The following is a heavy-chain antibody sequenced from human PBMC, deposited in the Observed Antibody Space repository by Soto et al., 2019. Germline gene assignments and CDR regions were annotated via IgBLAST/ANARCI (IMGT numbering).Heavy chain of an antibody. CDR2: IWYDGSNT. CDR3: ARDQTFP. J-gene: IGHJ5*02. Sequence: QMQLVESGGGVVQPGRSLRLSCTASGFTFSSYGMHWVRQAPGKGLEWVAVIWYDGSNTFYADSVKGRFTISRDNSKNTLYLQMNSLRVDDTAVYYCARDQTFPWGQGTLVTVPS. V-gene: IGHV3-33*01. CDR1: GFTFSSYG.